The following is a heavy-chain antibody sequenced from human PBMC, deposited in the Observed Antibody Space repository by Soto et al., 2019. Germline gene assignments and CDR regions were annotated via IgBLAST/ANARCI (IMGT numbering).Heavy chain of an antibody. V-gene: IGHV4-59*01. CDR2: IYYSGST. J-gene: IGHJ4*02. Sequence: QVQLQESGPGLVKPSETLSLTCTVSGGSISSYYWSWIRQPPGKGLEWIGYIYYSGSTNYNPSLKSRVTISVDTAKTQFSLKLSSVTAADTAVYYCATGGHYDILTGYYPFDYWGQGTLVTVSS. CDR1: GGSISSYY. D-gene: IGHD3-9*01. CDR3: ATGGHYDILTGYYPFDY.